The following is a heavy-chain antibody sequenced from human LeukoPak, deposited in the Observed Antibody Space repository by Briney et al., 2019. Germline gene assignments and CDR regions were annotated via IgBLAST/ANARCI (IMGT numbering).Heavy chain of an antibody. CDR2: NYYSGST. D-gene: IGHD6-19*01. Sequence: SETLSLTCTVSGGSISSYYWSWIRQPPGKGLEWIGYNYYSGSTNYNPSLKSRVTISVDTSKNQFSLKLSSVTAADTAVYYCARGEAVAGLDYWGQGTLVTVSS. CDR1: GGSISSYY. CDR3: ARGEAVAGLDY. J-gene: IGHJ4*02. V-gene: IGHV4-59*01.